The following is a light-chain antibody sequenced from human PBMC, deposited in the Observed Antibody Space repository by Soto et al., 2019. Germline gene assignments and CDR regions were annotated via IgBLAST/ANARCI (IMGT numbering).Light chain of an antibody. CDR1: NSDIGGYNY. CDR3: FSFADTNNFWV. J-gene: IGLJ3*02. Sequence: QSALTRPRSVSGSPGQSVTISCTGTNSDIGGYNYVSWYQQHPGKAPKVIIYDVNRRPSGVTDRFSGSKSGNTVSLTISGLQADDQADNHCFSFADTNNFWVFGRGTKLTVL. V-gene: IGLV2-11*01. CDR2: DVN.